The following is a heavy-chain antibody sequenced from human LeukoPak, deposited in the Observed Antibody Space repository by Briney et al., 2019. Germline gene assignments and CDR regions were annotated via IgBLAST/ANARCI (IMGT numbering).Heavy chain of an antibody. V-gene: IGHV3-53*05. CDR1: GFTVSSNS. D-gene: IGHD3-3*01. Sequence: PGGSLRLSCTVSGFTVSSNSMSWVRQAPGKGLEWVSFIYRAGSIYYSDSVKARFTISRDNSQNTVSLQLNNLRIEDAALYYCAKTSLSDPSGHYYYMDVWGKGTTVTVSS. J-gene: IGHJ6*03. CDR3: AKTSLSDPSGHYYYMDV. CDR2: IYRAGSI.